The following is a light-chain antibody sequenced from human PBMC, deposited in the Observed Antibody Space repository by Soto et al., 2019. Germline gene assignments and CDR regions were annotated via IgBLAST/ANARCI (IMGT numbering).Light chain of an antibody. CDR2: DAS. CDR1: QSVSRY. J-gene: IGKJ1*01. CDR3: QHYSSWPRT. Sequence: EIVLTQSPDTLSLSPGESATISCRASQSVSRYLAWYQQKPGQTPRLLIYDASNRAAGIPARFSGSGSGTDFTLTISSLEPEDFAVYYCQHYSSWPRTFGQGTKVDI. V-gene: IGKV3-11*01.